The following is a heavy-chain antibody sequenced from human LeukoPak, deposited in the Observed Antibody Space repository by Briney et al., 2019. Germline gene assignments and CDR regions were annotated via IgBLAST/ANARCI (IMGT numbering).Heavy chain of an antibody. CDR1: GYTFTSYG. Sequence: GASVKVSCKASGYTFTSYGISWVRQAPGQGLEWMGWISAYNGNTNYAQKLQGRVTMTTDTSTGTAYMELRSLRSDDTAVYYCARVGGGNWNYDYYYMDVWGKGTTVTVSS. V-gene: IGHV1-18*01. CDR3: ARVGGGNWNYDYYYMDV. D-gene: IGHD4-23*01. J-gene: IGHJ6*03. CDR2: ISAYNGNT.